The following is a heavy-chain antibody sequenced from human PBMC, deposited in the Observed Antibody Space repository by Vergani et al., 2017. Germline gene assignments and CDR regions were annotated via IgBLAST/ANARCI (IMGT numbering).Heavy chain of an antibody. D-gene: IGHD2-2*01. V-gene: IGHV4-38-2*01. J-gene: IGHJ4*02. Sequence: QVQLQESGPGLVKPSETLALTCAVSGYSISSGYYWGWLRQPPGKGLEWIGSIYETGDSHYTASLKSRATMFVEKSRKQFSLKLTSVTAADPAVYYCARHAAQGPLSEWGQGTLVTVA. CDR1: GYSISSGYY. CDR2: IYETGDS. CDR3: ARHAAQGPLSE.